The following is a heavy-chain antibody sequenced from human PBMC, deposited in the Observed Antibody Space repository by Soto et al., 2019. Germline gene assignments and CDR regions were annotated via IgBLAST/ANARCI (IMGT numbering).Heavy chain of an antibody. J-gene: IGHJ3*02. V-gene: IGHV1-18*01. CDR1: GYTFTSYG. CDR3: AGDGGPLGRFGELHGSFDI. CDR2: ISAYNGNT. Sequence: QVQLVQSGAEVKKPGASVKVSCKASGYTFTSYGISWVRQAPGQGLEWMGWISAYNGNTNYAQKLQGRVTMTTDTSTSTAYMELRSLRSDDTAVYYCAGDGGPLGRFGELHGSFDIWGQGTMVTVSS. D-gene: IGHD3-10*01.